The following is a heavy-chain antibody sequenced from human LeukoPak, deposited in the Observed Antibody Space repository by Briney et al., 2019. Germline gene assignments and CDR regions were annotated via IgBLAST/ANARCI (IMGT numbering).Heavy chain of an antibody. Sequence: SETLSLTCTVSGGSISSGGYYWSWIRQPPGKGLEWIGYIYHSGSTYYNPSLKSRVTISVDRSKNQFSLKLSSVTAADTAVYYCARVKWDPRVYNWFDPWGQGTLVTVSS. J-gene: IGHJ5*02. CDR1: GGSISSGGYY. CDR2: IYHSGST. D-gene: IGHD1-26*01. CDR3: ARVKWDPRVYNWFDP. V-gene: IGHV4-30-2*01.